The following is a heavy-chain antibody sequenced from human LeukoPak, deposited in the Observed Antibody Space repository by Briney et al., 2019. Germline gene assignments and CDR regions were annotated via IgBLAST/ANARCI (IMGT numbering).Heavy chain of an antibody. D-gene: IGHD6-6*01. Sequence: DPGGSLRLSCAASGFTVSSNYMSWVRQAPGKGLEWVSVIYSGGSTYYADSVKGRFTISRDNSKNTLYLQMNSLRAEDTAVYYCAREYSSSSKSPFDYWGQGTLVTVSS. CDR1: GFTVSSNY. V-gene: IGHV3-66*02. CDR3: AREYSSSSKSPFDY. CDR2: IYSGGST. J-gene: IGHJ4*02.